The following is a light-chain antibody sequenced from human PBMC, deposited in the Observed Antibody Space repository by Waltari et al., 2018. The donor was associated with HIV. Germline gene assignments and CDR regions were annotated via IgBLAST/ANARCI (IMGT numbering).Light chain of an antibody. Sequence: DIQMTQSPSSLSASIGDRVTITCRASQNIYHYLNWYQHEPGKPPKLLIYAASTLQSGVPSRFSASGSGTDFTLTIDNLQPEYFATYYCQQSSDLPSTFGPGTKVDLK. J-gene: IGKJ3*01. CDR2: AAS. CDR3: QQSSDLPST. V-gene: IGKV1-39*01. CDR1: QNIYHY.